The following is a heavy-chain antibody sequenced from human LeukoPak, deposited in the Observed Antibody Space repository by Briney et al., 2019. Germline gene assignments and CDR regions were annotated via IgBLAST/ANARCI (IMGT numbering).Heavy chain of an antibody. CDR1: GGSITSYY. Sequence: PSETLSLTCTVSGGSITSYYWSWIRQPPGKGLEWIGYIYYSGSTNYSPSLKSRVTISVDTPKNRFSLRLGSVTAADTAMYYCARTVSTSGMYYYYYMDVWGKGTTVTVSS. CDR3: ARTVSTSGMYYYYYMDV. D-gene: IGHD5/OR15-5a*01. V-gene: IGHV4-59*01. J-gene: IGHJ6*03. CDR2: IYYSGST.